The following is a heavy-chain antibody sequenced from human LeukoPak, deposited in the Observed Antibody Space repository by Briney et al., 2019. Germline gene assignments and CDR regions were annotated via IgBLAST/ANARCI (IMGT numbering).Heavy chain of an antibody. CDR2: TYYTGSS. CDR3: ARDTTVSGSSWSHNWFDP. D-gene: IGHD6-13*01. J-gene: IGHJ5*02. Sequence: SETLSLTCTVSGGSINTNSYYWVWIRQPPGKGLEWIGTTYYTGSSFYNPSLKSRVTISVDKSKNQFSLKLSSVTAADTAVYYCARDTTVSGSSWSHNWFDPWGQGTLVTVSS. V-gene: IGHV4-39*07. CDR1: GGSINTNSYY.